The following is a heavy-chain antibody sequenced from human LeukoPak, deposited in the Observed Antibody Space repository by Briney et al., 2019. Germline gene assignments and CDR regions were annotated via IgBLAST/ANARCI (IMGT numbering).Heavy chain of an antibody. D-gene: IGHD1-26*01. CDR1: GFTFSSYS. CDR3: ARDVSGSYLNFDY. Sequence: GGSLRLSCAASGFTFSSYSMNWVRQAPGKGLEWVSSISSSSSYIYYADSVKGRFTISRDNAKNSLYLQMNSLRAEDAAVYYCARDVSGSYLNFDYWGQGTLVTVSS. J-gene: IGHJ4*02. V-gene: IGHV3-21*04. CDR2: ISSSSSYI.